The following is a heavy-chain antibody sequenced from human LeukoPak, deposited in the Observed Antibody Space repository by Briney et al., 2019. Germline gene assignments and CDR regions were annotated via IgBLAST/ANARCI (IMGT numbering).Heavy chain of an antibody. CDR3: ARADWAMVTGLSY. CDR2: ISSSGSTM. J-gene: IGHJ4*02. V-gene: IGHV3-11*01. D-gene: IGHD5-18*01. Sequence: GGSLRLSCAASGFIFSDYYMSWIRQAPGKGLEWVSYISSSGSTMYYTDSVKGRFTISRDNAKDSLYLQMNSLRAEDTAVYYCARADWAMVTGLSYWGQGTLVTVSS. CDR1: GFIFSDYY.